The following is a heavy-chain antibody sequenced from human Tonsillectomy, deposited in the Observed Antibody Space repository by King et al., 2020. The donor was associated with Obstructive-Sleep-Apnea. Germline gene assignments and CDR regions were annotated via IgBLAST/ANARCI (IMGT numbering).Heavy chain of an antibody. V-gene: IGHV3-74*01. CDR2: INSDGSST. CDR3: ASLMVRGTFDY. D-gene: IGHD3-10*01. J-gene: IGHJ4*02. Sequence: VQLVESGGGLVQPGGSLRLSCAASGFTFSSYWIHWVRQAPGKGLVWVSRINSDGSSTSYADSVKGRFTISRDNAKNTRYLQMNSLRAEDTAVYYCASLMVRGTFDYWGQGTLVTVSS. CDR1: GFTFSSYW.